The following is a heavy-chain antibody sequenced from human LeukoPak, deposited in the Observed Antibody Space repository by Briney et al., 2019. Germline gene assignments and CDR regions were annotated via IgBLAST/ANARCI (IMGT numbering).Heavy chain of an antibody. D-gene: IGHD2-15*01. J-gene: IGHJ3*02. Sequence: SETLSLTCTVSGGSINSYYWSWIRQPPGKGLEWIGYIYYSGSTNYNPSLKSRVTISVDTSNNKFSLKLTSLTAADTAAYYCVRHLSAGRPAFDIWGQGTMVTVSS. CDR3: VRHLSAGRPAFDI. CDR2: IYYSGST. CDR1: GGSINSYY. V-gene: IGHV4-59*08.